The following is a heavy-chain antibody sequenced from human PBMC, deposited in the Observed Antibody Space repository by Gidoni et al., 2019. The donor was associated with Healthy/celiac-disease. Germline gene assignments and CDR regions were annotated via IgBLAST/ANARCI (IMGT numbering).Heavy chain of an antibody. V-gene: IGHV4-34*01. J-gene: IGHJ6*03. CDR2: INHSGST. Sequence: QVQLQQWGAGLLKPSATLSLTCAVYGGSFSGYYWSSIRQPPGKGLEWIREINHSGSTNYNPSLKSRVTISVDTSKNQFSLKLSSVTAADTAVYYCARGSNVLRFFLAPGGNYYYYMDVWGKGTTVTVSS. D-gene: IGHD3-3*01. CDR1: GGSFSGYY. CDR3: ARGSNVLRFFLAPGGNYYYYMDV.